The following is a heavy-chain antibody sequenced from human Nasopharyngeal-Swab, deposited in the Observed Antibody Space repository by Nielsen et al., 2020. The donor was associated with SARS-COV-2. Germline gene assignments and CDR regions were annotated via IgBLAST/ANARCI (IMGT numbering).Heavy chain of an antibody. J-gene: IGHJ3*02. V-gene: IGHV5-51*01. CDR2: IYPGDSDT. Sequence: KVSCKGSGYSFTSYWIGWVRQMPGKGLEWMGIIYPGDSDTRYSPSFQGQVTISADKSISTAYLQRSSLKASDTAMYYCARARDIVVVPAAITPDAFDIWGQGTMVTVSS. CDR1: GYSFTSYW. CDR3: ARARDIVVVPAAITPDAFDI. D-gene: IGHD2-2*01.